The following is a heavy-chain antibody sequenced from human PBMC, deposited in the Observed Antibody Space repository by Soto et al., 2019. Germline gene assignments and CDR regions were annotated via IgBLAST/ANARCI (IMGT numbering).Heavy chain of an antibody. CDR1: GGSFSGYY. CDR2: INHSGST. Sequence: SETLSLTCAVHGGSFSGYYWSWIRQPPGKGLDWIGEINHSGSTNYNPSLKSRVTISVDTSKNQFSLKLSSVTAADTAVYYCASDILTGYYRGTAPWGQGTLVTVSS. D-gene: IGHD3-9*01. V-gene: IGHV4-34*01. CDR3: ASDILTGYYRGTAP. J-gene: IGHJ5*02.